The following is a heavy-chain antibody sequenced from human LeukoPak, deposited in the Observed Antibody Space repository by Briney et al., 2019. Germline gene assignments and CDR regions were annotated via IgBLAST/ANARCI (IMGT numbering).Heavy chain of an antibody. V-gene: IGHV4-59*01. D-gene: IGHD3-22*01. CDR2: IYYSVST. CDR3: ARARENTMIVGFDP. CDR1: GGSISSYY. Sequence: SETLSLTCTVSGGSISSYYWSWIRQPPGKGLEWIGYIYYSVSTNYNPSLKSRVTISVDTSKNQFSLKLSSVTAADTAVYYCARARENTMIVGFDPWGQGTLVTVSS. J-gene: IGHJ5*02.